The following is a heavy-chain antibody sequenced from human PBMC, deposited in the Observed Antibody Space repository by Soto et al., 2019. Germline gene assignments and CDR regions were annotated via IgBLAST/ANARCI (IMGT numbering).Heavy chain of an antibody. Sequence: GGSLRLSCAASGFTFSNYEMHWVRQAPGKGLEYVSGISNSGAHTDYAKSVKGRFTISRDNSENTLYLQMGSLRAEDMALYYCAKVDTAMVTPYYYGMDVWGQRTTVTVSS. D-gene: IGHD5-18*01. CDR3: AKVDTAMVTPYYYGMDV. J-gene: IGHJ6*02. V-gene: IGHV3-64*01. CDR2: ISNSGAHT. CDR1: GFTFSNYE.